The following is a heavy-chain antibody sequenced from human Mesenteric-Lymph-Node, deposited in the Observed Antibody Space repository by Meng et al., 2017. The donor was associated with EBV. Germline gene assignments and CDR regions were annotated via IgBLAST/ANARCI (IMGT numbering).Heavy chain of an antibody. J-gene: IGHJ4*02. CDR3: ARVSLIWGGATL. D-gene: IGHD3-16*01. CDR1: CGSVSSGSYY. Sequence: VQLPEPGPGLVKPSETLSHPGTVSCGSVSSGSYYWTWIRQPPGKGLEWIGEINHSGSTNYNPSLKSRVTISVDTSKNQFSLKLSSVTAADTAVYYCARVSLIWGGATLWGQGTLVTVSS. V-gene: IGHV4-61*01. CDR2: INHSGST.